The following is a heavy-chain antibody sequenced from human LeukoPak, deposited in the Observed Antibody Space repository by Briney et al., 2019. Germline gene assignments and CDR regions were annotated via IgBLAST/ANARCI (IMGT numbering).Heavy chain of an antibody. Sequence: SETLSLTCAVYGGSFSGYYWSWIRQPSGKGLEWIGEINHSGSTNYNPSLKSRVTISVDTSKNQYSLKLNSVTAADTAVYYCARHSLSRQHIVVVTAVHWYFDLWGRGTLVTVSS. CDR3: ARHSLSRQHIVVVTAVHWYFDL. CDR2: INHSGST. CDR1: GGSFSGYY. V-gene: IGHV4-34*01. D-gene: IGHD2-21*02. J-gene: IGHJ2*01.